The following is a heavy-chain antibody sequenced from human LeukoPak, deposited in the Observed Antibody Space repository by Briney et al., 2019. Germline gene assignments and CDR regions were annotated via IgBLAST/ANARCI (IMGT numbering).Heavy chain of an antibody. J-gene: IGHJ5*02. V-gene: IGHV5-51*01. CDR2: IYPRDSNT. Sequence: GESLKISCKGSGYGSGYSFTSHWIAWVRQMPGKGAEWMRIIYPRDSNTNYSPSFQGQVTISVDTSINTAYLQWISLKASDTAMYYFARHPIAAGGAYNWFDPWGQGTLVTVSS. D-gene: IGHD6-13*01. CDR1: GYSFTSHW. CDR3: ARHPIAAGGAYNWFDP.